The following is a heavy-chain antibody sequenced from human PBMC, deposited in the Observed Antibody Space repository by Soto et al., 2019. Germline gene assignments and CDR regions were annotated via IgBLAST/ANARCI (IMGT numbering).Heavy chain of an antibody. CDR3: AISARPGFYYFDS. Sequence: ASVKVSCKASGYTFNTYGLSWVRQAPGQGLEWMGWISPYNGHTNYVQTLQGRVTVTTDTSTDTVYMELTSLRSDDTAVYYCAISARPGFYYFDSWGQGTPVTVSS. CDR2: ISPYNGHT. V-gene: IGHV1-18*04. CDR1: GYTFNTYG. J-gene: IGHJ4*02. D-gene: IGHD6-6*01.